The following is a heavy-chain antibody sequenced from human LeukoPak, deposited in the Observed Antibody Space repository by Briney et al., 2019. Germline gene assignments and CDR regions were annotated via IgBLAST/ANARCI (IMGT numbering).Heavy chain of an antibody. V-gene: IGHV3-74*01. Sequence: PGGSLRLSCAASGFTFSNYWMHWVRQVPGKGLVWVSRINDDGSATFYADSVKGRFTISRDNAKNTLFLQINSLRAEDTAVYYCARGAYCSSTSCYAGSIAYWGQGTLVTVSS. J-gene: IGHJ4*02. CDR2: INDDGSAT. CDR3: ARGAYCSSTSCYAGSIAY. D-gene: IGHD2-2*01. CDR1: GFTFSNYW.